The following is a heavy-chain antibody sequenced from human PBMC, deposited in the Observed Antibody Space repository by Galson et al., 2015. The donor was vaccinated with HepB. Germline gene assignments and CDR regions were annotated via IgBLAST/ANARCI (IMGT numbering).Heavy chain of an antibody. CDR1: GSTFTSYD. V-gene: IGHV1-8*01. CDR2: MNPNSGNT. J-gene: IGHJ5*02. CDR3: ARTTTWTKRGFDP. D-gene: IGHD1-1*01. Sequence: SVKVSCKASGSTFTSYDINWVRQATGHGLEWMGWMNPNSGNTGYAQKFQGRVTMTRDTSISTVYMELSSLRSEDTAVYYCARTTTWTKRGFDPWGQGTLVTVSS.